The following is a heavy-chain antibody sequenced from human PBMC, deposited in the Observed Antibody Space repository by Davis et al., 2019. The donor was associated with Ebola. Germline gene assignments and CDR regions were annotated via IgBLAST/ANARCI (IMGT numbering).Heavy chain of an antibody. CDR2: ISGSGGST. Sequence: GGSLRLSCAASGFTFSSYAMNWVRQAPGKGLEWVSVISGSGGSTDYADSVKGRFTISRDNAKNSLYLQMNSLRAEDTAVYYCARDRDVTSDWYLDCWGQGTLVTVSS. J-gene: IGHJ4*02. CDR3: ARDRDVTSDWYLDC. V-gene: IGHV3-23*01. CDR1: GFTFSSYA. D-gene: IGHD6-19*01.